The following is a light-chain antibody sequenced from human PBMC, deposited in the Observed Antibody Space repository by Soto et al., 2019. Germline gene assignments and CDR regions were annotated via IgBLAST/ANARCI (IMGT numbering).Light chain of an antibody. CDR2: WAS. Sequence: DIVMTQSPDSLAVSLGERATINCKSSQSLLYSSNNQTYLVWYQQKPGQPPQLLIYWASTRESGVPDRFSGSGSGTDFTLTISSLQAEDVAVYYCQQYYSTPHTFGQGTKLEIK. J-gene: IGKJ2*01. CDR1: QSLLYSSNNQTY. CDR3: QQYYSTPHT. V-gene: IGKV4-1*01.